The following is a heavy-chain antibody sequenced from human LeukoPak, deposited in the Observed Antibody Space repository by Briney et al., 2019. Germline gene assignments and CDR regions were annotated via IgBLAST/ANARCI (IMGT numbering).Heavy chain of an antibody. J-gene: IGHJ6*03. V-gene: IGHV3-30*18. D-gene: IGHD3-22*01. CDR2: ISYDGSNK. CDR1: GFTFSSYG. CDR3: AKDLGSGSPMDA. Sequence: GGSLRLSCAASGFTFSSYGMHWVRQAPGKGLEWVAVISYDGSNKYYADSVKGRFTISRDNSKNTLYLQMNSLRAEDTAVYYCAKDLGSGSPMDAWGKGTTVTVSS.